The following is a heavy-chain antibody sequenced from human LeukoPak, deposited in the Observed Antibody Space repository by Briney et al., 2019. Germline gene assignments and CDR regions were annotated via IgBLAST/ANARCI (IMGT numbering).Heavy chain of an antibody. V-gene: IGHV4-4*07. J-gene: IGHJ5*02. D-gene: IGHD6-13*01. CDR2: IYTSGST. Sequence: SETLSHTCTVSGGSISSYYWSWIRQPAGKGLEWIGRIYTSGSTNYNPSLKSRVTMSVDTSKNQFSLKLSSVTAADTAVYYCARGGRYRSSWYWFDPWGQGTLVTVSS. CDR3: ARGGRYRSSWYWFDP. CDR1: GGSISSYY.